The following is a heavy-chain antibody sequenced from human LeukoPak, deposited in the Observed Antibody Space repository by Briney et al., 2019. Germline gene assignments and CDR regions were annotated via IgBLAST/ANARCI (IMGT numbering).Heavy chain of an antibody. CDR1: GGSISSYY. D-gene: IGHD1-26*01. Sequence: SETLSLTCTVSGGSISSYYWSWIRQPPGKGLEWIGYIYYSGSTNYNPSLKSRVTISVDTSKNQFSLKLSSATAADTAVYYCARDRIIVGATGNWFDPWGQGTLVTVSS. V-gene: IGHV4-59*01. CDR3: ARDRIIVGATGNWFDP. CDR2: IYYSGST. J-gene: IGHJ5*02.